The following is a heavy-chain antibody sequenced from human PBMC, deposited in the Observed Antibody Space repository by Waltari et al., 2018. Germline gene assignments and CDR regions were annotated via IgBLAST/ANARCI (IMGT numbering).Heavy chain of an antibody. CDR3: ARVRLEWELYYYYYGMDV. D-gene: IGHD1-26*01. CDR2: IYTSGST. CDR1: GGSISSGSYY. Sequence: QVQLQESGPGLVKPSQTLSLTRTVSGGSISSGSYYWSWIRQPAGRGLEWIGRIYTSGSTNYNPSLKSRVTISVDTSKNQFSLKLSSVTAADTAVYYCARVRLEWELYYYYYGMDVWGQGTTVTVSS. V-gene: IGHV4-61*02. J-gene: IGHJ6*02.